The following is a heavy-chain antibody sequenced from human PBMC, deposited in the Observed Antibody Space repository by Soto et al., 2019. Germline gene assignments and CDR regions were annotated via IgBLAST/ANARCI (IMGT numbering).Heavy chain of an antibody. V-gene: IGHV3-30*03. CDR2: ISYDESDK. CDR1: GFTFRSYA. CDR3: ARDLSVAGPDY. D-gene: IGHD6-19*01. J-gene: IGHJ4*02. Sequence: GGSLRLSCAASGFTFRSYAMHWVRQAPGRGLEWVAVISYDESDKYYADSLKGRFTISRDNSKNTLYLQMNSLRGEDTAVYYCARDLSVAGPDYWGQGTLVTVSS.